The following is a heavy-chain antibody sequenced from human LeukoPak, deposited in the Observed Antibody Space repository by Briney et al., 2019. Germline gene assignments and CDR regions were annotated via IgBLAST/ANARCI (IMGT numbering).Heavy chain of an antibody. CDR3: ARKYSGTNPFDY. CDR1: GFILNNYA. CDR2: INNSGGST. D-gene: IGHD1-26*01. V-gene: IGHV3-23*01. Sequence: PGGSLRPSCAASGFILNNYAMSWVRQAPGKGLEWASIINNSGGSTYYADSVKGRFTISRDLSKNTLYLQMNSLRAEDTALYYCARKYSGTNPFDYWGQGTLVTVSS. J-gene: IGHJ4*02.